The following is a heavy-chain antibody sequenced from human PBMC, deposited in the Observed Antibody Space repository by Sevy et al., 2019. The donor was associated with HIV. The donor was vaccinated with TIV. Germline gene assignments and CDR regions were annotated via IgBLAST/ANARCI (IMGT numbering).Heavy chain of an antibody. Sequence: SETLSLTCTVSGDSISGYYWSWIRQPPGKGLEWIGYIYYSRSTTYNPSLKSRVTISKDTSKNQFSLKLSSVTAADTAVYYCARGDPKLFYGMDVWGQGTTVTVSS. CDR3: ARGDPKLFYGMDV. V-gene: IGHV4-59*01. J-gene: IGHJ6*02. CDR2: IYYSRST. CDR1: GDSISGYY. D-gene: IGHD1-7*01.